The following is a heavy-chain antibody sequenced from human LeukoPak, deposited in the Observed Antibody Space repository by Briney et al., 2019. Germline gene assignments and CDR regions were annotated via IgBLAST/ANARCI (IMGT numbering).Heavy chain of an antibody. CDR3: ARVAYTTSWNNDY. Sequence: ASVKVSCKASGYTFTTYDIGWVRQASGQGLEWMGWVNPYSGNPAYAQNFQGRVTMTRDTSISTAYMELNSLRSEDTAVYYCARVAYTTSWNNDYWGQGTLVTVSS. J-gene: IGHJ4*02. D-gene: IGHD1/OR15-1a*01. CDR1: GYTFTTYD. CDR2: VNPYSGNP. V-gene: IGHV1-8*01.